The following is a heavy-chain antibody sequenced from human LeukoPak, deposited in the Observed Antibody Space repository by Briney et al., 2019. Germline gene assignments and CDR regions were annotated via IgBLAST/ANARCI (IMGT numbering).Heavy chain of an antibody. Sequence: ASVKVSCKASGYTFTSYGIIWVRQAPGQGLEWMGWISTYNGNTNHAQKIQGRVTMTTDTSTSTAYMELRSLRSDDTAVYYCARDLPYSSSWESIDYWGQGTLVTVSS. CDR3: ARDLPYSSSWESIDY. CDR2: ISTYNGNT. V-gene: IGHV1-18*01. CDR1: GYTFTSYG. J-gene: IGHJ4*02. D-gene: IGHD6-13*01.